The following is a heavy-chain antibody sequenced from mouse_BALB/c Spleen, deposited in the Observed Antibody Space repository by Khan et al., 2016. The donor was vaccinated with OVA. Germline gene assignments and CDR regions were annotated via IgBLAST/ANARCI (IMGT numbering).Heavy chain of an antibody. V-gene: IGHV3-1*02. D-gene: IGHD1-1*01. CDR3: ARSGTTVVAYWYFDV. J-gene: IGHJ1*01. CDR2: IHYSGST. Sequence: EVQLQESGPDLVKPSQSLSLTCTVTGYSITSGYSWHWIRQFPGNKLEWMGYIHYSGSTNYNPSLKSRISVTRDTSKNQFFLQLNSVTTEDTATYYCARSGTTVVAYWYFDVWGAGTTVTVSS. CDR1: GYSITSGYS.